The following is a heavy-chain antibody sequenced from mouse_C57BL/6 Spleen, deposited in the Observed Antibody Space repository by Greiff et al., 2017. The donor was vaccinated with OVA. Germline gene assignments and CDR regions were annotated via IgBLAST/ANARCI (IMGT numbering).Heavy chain of an antibody. CDR3: ARRGDSSGYVYAMDY. J-gene: IGHJ4*01. D-gene: IGHD3-2*02. CDR1: GYTFTSYW. CDR2: IYPSDSET. Sequence: QVQLQQPGAELVRPGSSVKLSCKASGYTFTSYWMDWVKQRPGQGLEWIGNIYPSDSETHYNQKFKDKATLTVEKSSSTAYMQLSSLTSEDSALDYYARRGDSSGYVYAMDYWGQGTSVTVSS. V-gene: IGHV1-61*01.